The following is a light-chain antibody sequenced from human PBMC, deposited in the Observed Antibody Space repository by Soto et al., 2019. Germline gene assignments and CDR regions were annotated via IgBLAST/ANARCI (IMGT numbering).Light chain of an antibody. V-gene: IGLV7-43*01. CDR3: LLYYGGALWV. CDR1: PGAVTSGSY. Sequence: QAVVTQEPSLTVSPGGTVTLTCASSPGAVTSGSYANWFQQKPGQAPRPLIYSTTNRHSGTPARFSGSLLGGKAALTLSGVQPEDEAHYYCLLYYGGALWVFGGGTKLTVL. CDR2: STT. J-gene: IGLJ3*02.